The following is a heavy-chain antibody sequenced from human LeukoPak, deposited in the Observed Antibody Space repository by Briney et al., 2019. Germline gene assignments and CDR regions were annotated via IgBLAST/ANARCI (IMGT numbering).Heavy chain of an antibody. CDR2: ISSSGSAI. D-gene: IGHD4-17*01. Sequence: GGSLRLSCAASGFTFSSFNMNWVRQAPGKGLEWVSNISSSGSAIYYADSMKGRFTISRDNAKNSLYLQMNSLRAEDTAVYYCARDFDGPRASDYWGQGISVTVSS. J-gene: IGHJ4*02. CDR3: ARDFDGPRASDY. CDR1: GFTFSSFN. V-gene: IGHV3-48*01.